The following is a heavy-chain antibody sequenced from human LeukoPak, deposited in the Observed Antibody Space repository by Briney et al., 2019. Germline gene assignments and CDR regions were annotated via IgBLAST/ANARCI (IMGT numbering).Heavy chain of an antibody. Sequence: SETLSLTCTVSGGSIGNCYWSWIRQPPGKGLEWIGYIYNSGSTNYNPSLKSRVTISVDTSKNQLSLKLSSVTAADTAVYYCAKRDDWFDPWGQGTLVTVSS. CDR3: AKRDDWFDP. CDR1: GGSIGNCY. V-gene: IGHV4-59*08. J-gene: IGHJ5*02. CDR2: IYNSGST.